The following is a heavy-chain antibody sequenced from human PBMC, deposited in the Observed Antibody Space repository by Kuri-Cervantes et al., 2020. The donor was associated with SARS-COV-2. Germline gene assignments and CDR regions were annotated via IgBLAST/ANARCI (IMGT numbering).Heavy chain of an antibody. CDR3: ARGGRDGHNDY. D-gene: IGHD5-24*01. CDR1: GYTFTNYY. CDR2: ITAYSPHA. J-gene: IGHJ4*02. Sequence: ASVKVSCKASGYTFTNYYIHWVRQAPGQGLEWLGWITAYSPHANIGQRFQGRVTLTTDRSVRTAYMELRSLTSDDTAVYYCARGGRDGHNDYWGQGTLATVSS. V-gene: IGHV1-18*04.